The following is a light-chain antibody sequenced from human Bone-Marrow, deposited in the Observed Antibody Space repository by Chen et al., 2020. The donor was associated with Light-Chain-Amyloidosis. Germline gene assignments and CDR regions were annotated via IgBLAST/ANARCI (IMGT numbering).Light chain of an antibody. CDR2: RDT. V-gene: IGLV3-25*03. CDR3: QSADSSGTYEVI. CDR1: DLPTQY. Sequence: SYKLTQPPSVSVSPGQTARITCSGDDLPTQYAYCYQQKPGQAPVLVIHRDTERPLRISERFSGSSSGTTATLTISGVQAEDEADYHCQSADSSGTYEVIFGGGTKLTVL. J-gene: IGLJ2*01.